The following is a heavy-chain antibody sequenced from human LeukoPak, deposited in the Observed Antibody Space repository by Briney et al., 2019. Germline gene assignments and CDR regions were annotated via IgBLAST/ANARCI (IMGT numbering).Heavy chain of an antibody. CDR2: IWSDGSNK. D-gene: IGHD6-19*01. V-gene: IGHV3-33*01. Sequence: GGSLRLSCAASEFTFSSYGMHWVRKAPGKGLEWVAVIWSDGSNKYYADSVKGRFTITRDNSKNTLYLQMDSLRAEDTAVYYCARSRSSGWVYFEYWGQGTLVTVSS. CDR3: ARSRSSGWVYFEY. J-gene: IGHJ4*02. CDR1: EFTFSSYG.